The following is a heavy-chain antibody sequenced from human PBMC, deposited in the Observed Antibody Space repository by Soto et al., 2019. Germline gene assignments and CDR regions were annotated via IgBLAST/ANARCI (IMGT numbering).Heavy chain of an antibody. CDR1: GFTFSNYA. V-gene: IGHV3-23*01. CDR3: TKNYYFDS. Sequence: VQLLESGGGLVQPGGSLRLSCAASGFTFSNYAMSWVRQAPGKALEWVSSINIVGGNTNYADSVRGRFTMSRDDSKNTVFLQMNSLRDEDPAIYYCTKNYYFDSWGQGTLITVSS. CDR2: INIVGGNT. J-gene: IGHJ4*02.